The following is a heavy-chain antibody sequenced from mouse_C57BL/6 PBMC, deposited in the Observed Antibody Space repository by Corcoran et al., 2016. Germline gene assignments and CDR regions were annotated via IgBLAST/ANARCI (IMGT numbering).Heavy chain of an antibody. CDR3: ARRETTVECYAMDY. D-gene: IGHD1-1*01. V-gene: IGHV1-18*01. CDR1: GYTFTDYN. Sequence: EVQLQQSGPELVKPGASVKIPCKASGYTFTDYNMDWVKQSHGKSLEWIGDINPNNGGTIYNQKFKGKATLTVDKSSSTAYMELRSLTSEDTAVYYCARRETTVECYAMDYWGQGTSVTVSS. CDR2: INPNNGGT. J-gene: IGHJ4*01.